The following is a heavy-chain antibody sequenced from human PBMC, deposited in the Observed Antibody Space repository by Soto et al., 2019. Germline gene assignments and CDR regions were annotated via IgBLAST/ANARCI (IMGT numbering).Heavy chain of an antibody. D-gene: IGHD5-18*01. CDR3: ARENTAMLGIAFDI. CDR2: INPNSGGT. Sequence: GASVKVSCKASGYTFTGYYMHWVRQAPGQGLEWMGWINPNSGGTNYAQKFQGWVTMTRDTSISTAYMELSRLRSDDTAVYYCARENTAMLGIAFDIWGQGTMVTVSS. J-gene: IGHJ3*02. V-gene: IGHV1-2*04. CDR1: GYTFTGYY.